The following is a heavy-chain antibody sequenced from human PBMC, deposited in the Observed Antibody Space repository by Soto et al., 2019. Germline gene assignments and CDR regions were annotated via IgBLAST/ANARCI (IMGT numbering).Heavy chain of an antibody. V-gene: IGHV1-3*01. CDR2: INAGNGNT. D-gene: IGHD5-18*01. CDR1: GYTFTSYA. J-gene: IGHJ4*02. CDR3: AKSATVTAPISF. Sequence: ASVKVSCKASGYTFTSYAMHWVRQAPGQRLEWMGWINAGNGNTKYSQKFQGRVTITRDTSASTAYMELSSLRSEDTAVYYFAKSATVTAPISFWGQGSLVPGSS.